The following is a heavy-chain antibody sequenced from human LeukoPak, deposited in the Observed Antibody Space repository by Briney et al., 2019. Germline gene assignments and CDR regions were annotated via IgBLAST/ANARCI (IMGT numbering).Heavy chain of an antibody. CDR2: IYSDGNT. V-gene: IGHV3-23*05. CDR1: GFTFNDYA. Sequence: GGSLRLSCVASGFTFNDYAMNWVRQAPGKGLEWVSSIYSDGNTYYADSVKGRFTLSRDSSRNTLYLQMNDLRVEDTAVYYCAGDTHSSSWYDHWGQGTLVTVSS. J-gene: IGHJ5*02. CDR3: AGDTHSSSWYDH. D-gene: IGHD6-19*01.